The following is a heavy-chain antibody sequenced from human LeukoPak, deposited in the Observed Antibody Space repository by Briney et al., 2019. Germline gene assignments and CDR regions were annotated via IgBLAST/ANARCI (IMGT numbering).Heavy chain of an antibody. CDR3: AREDLIYCGATSCAASFDF. CDR2: IYTSGST. Sequence: SETLSFTCTVSGGSISTYYWTWIRQPAGKGLEWIGRIYTSGSTNYNPSLKSRVTMSVDTSKNQFSLKLTSVTAADTAMYYCAREDLIYCGATSCAASFDFWGQGTLVTVSS. J-gene: IGHJ4*02. CDR1: GGSISTYY. D-gene: IGHD2-21*01. V-gene: IGHV4-4*07.